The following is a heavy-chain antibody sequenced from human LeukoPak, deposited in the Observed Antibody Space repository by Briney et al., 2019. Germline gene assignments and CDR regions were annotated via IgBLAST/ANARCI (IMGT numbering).Heavy chain of an antibody. V-gene: IGHV1-8*03. CDR1: GYTFNSYD. J-gene: IGHJ4*02. CDR3: ANGAQPHLDY. D-gene: IGHD2-2*01. CDR2: MNPNSGNT. Sequence: ASVKVSCKASGYTFNSYDINRVRQATGQGLEWMGWMNPNSGNTGYAQKFQGRVTITRNTSISTAYMELSSLRSADTAVYYCANGAQPHLDYWGQGTLVTVSS.